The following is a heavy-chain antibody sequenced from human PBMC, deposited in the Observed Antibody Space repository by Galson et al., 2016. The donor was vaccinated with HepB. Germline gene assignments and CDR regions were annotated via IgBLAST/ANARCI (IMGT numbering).Heavy chain of an antibody. CDR2: IVPFTGTT. CDR1: GGAISRSA. V-gene: IGHV1-69*13. D-gene: IGHD2-2*01. CDR3: ATALPAPSLPSGMDV. J-gene: IGHJ6*02. Sequence: SVKVSCKASGGAISRSAFSWVRQAPGQGLEWMGGIVPFTGTTVYAQKFQGRVRITADESTTTAFLHLTSLRSEDAAIYYCATALPAPSLPSGMDVWGQGTTVTVSS.